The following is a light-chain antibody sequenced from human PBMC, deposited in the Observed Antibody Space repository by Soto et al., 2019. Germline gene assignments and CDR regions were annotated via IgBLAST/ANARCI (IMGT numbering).Light chain of an antibody. CDR1: QSCLSNSNNKNY. V-gene: IGKV4-1*01. J-gene: IGKJ5*01. Sequence: DFVMTQSPDSLAVSLGERATINCKASQSCLSNSNNKNYLAWFQQKSGQPPKLLIYWASTRQSGVPDRFSGSGSATDFTLTISSLQAEDVEVYYCQQYHSDPITFGQGTRLEIK. CDR2: WAS. CDR3: QQYHSDPIT.